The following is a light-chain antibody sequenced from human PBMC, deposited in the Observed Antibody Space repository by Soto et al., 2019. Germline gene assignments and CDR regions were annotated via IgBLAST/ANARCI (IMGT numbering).Light chain of an antibody. CDR3: QQSSSIPPT. V-gene: IGKV1-39*01. CDR2: YAS. J-gene: IGKJ2*01. Sequence: DIQMTQSPSSLSVSVGDRVTIVCRASQSVRNYLNWYQQKSGEAPKLLIFYASTLESGVPSRFSGSGSGTEFTLTITSLQPEDFATYYCQQSSSIPPTFGQGTKIEIK. CDR1: QSVRNY.